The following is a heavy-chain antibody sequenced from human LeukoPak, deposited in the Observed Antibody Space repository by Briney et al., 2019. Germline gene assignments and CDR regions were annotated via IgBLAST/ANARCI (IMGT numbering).Heavy chain of an antibody. CDR2: IIPIFGTA. D-gene: IGHD3-9*01. J-gene: IGHJ4*02. CDR3: ARVPMTGSSLGHFDY. CDR1: GGTFSSYA. Sequence: SVKVSCKASGGTFSSYAISWVRQAPGQGLEWMGGIIPIFGTANYAQKFQGRVTITTDESTSTAYMELSSLRSEDTAVYHCARVPMTGSSLGHFDYWGQGTLVTVSS. V-gene: IGHV1-69*05.